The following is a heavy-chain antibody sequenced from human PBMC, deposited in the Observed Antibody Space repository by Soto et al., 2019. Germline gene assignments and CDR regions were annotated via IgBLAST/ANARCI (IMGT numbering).Heavy chain of an antibody. CDR3: ARDSNDFWSGPESSHFDY. Sequence: GGSLRLSCAASGFTFSSYGMHWVRQAPGKGLEWVAVIWYDGSNKYYADSVKGRFTISRDNSKNTLYLQMNSLRAEDTAVYYCARDSNDFWSGPESSHFDYWGQGTLVTVSS. J-gene: IGHJ4*02. V-gene: IGHV3-33*01. CDR1: GFTFSSYG. D-gene: IGHD3-3*01. CDR2: IWYDGSNK.